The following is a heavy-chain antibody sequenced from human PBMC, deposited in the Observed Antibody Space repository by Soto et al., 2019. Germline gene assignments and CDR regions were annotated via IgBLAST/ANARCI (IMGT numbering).Heavy chain of an antibody. CDR1: GFTFTSSA. D-gene: IGHD1-26*01. J-gene: IGHJ6*02. CDR3: AREGIVGATVDRFDYYYYGMDV. CDR2: IAVGSGNT. V-gene: IGHV1-58*01. Sequence: SVKVSCKASGFTFTSSAVQWVRQARGQRLEWIGWIAVGSGNTNYAQKFQGRVTMTRDTSTSTVYMELSSLRSEDTAVYYCAREGIVGATVDRFDYYYYGMDVWG.